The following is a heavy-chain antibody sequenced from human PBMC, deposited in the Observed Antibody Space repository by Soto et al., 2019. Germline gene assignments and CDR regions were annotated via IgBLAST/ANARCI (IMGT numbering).Heavy chain of an antibody. Sequence: QVQVVQSGAEVKKPGSSVKVSCKASGGTFSNYAISWVRQAPGHGLEWVGGIIPLTETPVYAQTVQGRLTITADEITSAAYMELSSLRSDDTAVYYCAIGTRTSWTCGFWGQGTLVTVSS. J-gene: IGHJ4*02. CDR2: IIPLTETP. V-gene: IGHV1-69*01. D-gene: IGHD2-2*01. CDR3: AIGTRTSWTCGF. CDR1: GGTFSNYA.